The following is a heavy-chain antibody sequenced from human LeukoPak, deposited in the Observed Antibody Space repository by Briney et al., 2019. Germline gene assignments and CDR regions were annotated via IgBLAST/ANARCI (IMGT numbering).Heavy chain of an antibody. Sequence: GGSLRLSCAASGFTFSSYGMHWVRQAPGKGLEWVAVIWYGGSNKYYADSVKGRFTISRDNSKNTLYLQMNSLRAEDTAVYYCAKDVDRGGRGCIDYWGQGTLVTISS. CDR2: IWYGGSNK. J-gene: IGHJ4*02. CDR3: AKDVDRGGRGCIDY. CDR1: GFTFSSYG. D-gene: IGHD3-10*01. V-gene: IGHV3-30*02.